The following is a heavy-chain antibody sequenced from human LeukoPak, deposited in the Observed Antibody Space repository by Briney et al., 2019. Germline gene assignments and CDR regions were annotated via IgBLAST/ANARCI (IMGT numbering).Heavy chain of an antibody. CDR1: GFTLSSYA. V-gene: IGHV3-23*01. D-gene: IGHD2-21*02. CDR2: ISGSGGST. J-gene: IGHJ4*02. Sequence: GGSLRLSCAASGFTLSSYAMSWVRQAPGKGLEWVSAISGSGGSTYYADSVKGRFTISRDNSKNTLYLQMNSLRAEDTAVYYCAKDRAYCGGDCYTFFDYWGQGTLVTVSS. CDR3: AKDRAYCGGDCYTFFDY.